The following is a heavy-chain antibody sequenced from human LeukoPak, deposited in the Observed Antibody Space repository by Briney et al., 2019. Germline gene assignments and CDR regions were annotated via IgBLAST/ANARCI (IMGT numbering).Heavy chain of an antibody. CDR2: INPSGGST. Sequence: ASVKVSCKASGYTFTSYYMHWVRQASGQGLEWMGIINPSGGSTSYAQKFQGRVTMTRDMSTSTVYMELSSLRSEDTAVYYCARDMGFGEVVVVPAAIVMDVWGKGTTVTVSS. CDR1: GYTFTSYY. J-gene: IGHJ6*03. D-gene: IGHD2-2*01. V-gene: IGHV1-46*01. CDR3: ARDMGFGEVVVVPAAIVMDV.